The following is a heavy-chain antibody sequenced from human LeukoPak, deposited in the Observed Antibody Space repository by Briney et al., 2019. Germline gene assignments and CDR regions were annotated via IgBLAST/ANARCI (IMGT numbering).Heavy chain of an antibody. CDR2: IYYSGST. V-gene: IGHV4-31*03. CDR1: GGSISNGGYY. J-gene: IGHJ5*02. D-gene: IGHD2-2*01. Sequence: SETLSLTCTVSGGSISNGGYYWSWIRQHPGKGLEWIGYIYYSGSTYYNPSLKSRVTISVDTSKNQFSLKLSSVTAADTAVYYCAREYCSSTSCYLDPWGQGTLVTVSS. CDR3: AREYCSSTSCYLDP.